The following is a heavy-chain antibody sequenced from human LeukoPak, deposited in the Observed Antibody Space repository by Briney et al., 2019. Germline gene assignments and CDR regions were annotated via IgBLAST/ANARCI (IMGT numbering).Heavy chain of an antibody. Sequence: SEALSLTCTVSGGSFDYPYWTWMRHPGGKGPEWLARTYTGGTIDYNPSLKGRVTMSLSPSKNQFSLQLSSVTAADTAVYYCARAPRYYMNIDVWGKGTTVIVSS. CDR3: ARAPRYYMNIDV. J-gene: IGHJ6*04. D-gene: IGHD1-26*01. CDR1: GGSFDYPY. V-gene: IGHV4-4*07. CDR2: TYTGGTI.